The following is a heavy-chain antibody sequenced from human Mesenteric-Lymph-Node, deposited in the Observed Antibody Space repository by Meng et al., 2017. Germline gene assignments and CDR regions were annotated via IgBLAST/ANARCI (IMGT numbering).Heavy chain of an antibody. Sequence: GGSLRLSCAASGFTFDTYAMSWVRQAPGKGLEWVSLISVSGGRTYYADSVKGRFTISRDNSKNLLYLQMNSLRAEDTAIYYCAKKHDYGDAFDVWGQGTMVTVSS. V-gene: IGHV3-23*01. CDR1: GFTFDTYA. D-gene: IGHD4-17*01. CDR3: AKKHDYGDAFDV. CDR2: ISVSGGRT. J-gene: IGHJ3*01.